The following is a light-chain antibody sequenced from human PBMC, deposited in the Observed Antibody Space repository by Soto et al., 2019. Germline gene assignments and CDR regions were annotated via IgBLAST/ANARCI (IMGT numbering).Light chain of an antibody. CDR3: AAWDDSLNGYV. J-gene: IGLJ1*01. Sequence: QSVLTQPPSASGTPGQRVTISCSGSSSNIGSNTVNWYQQLPGTAPKLLIDANNQRPSGVPDRFSGSKSGTSASLAISWLQSEEADYYCAAWDDSLNGYVFGTGTKLTVL. CDR2: ANN. V-gene: IGLV1-44*01. CDR1: SSNIGSNT.